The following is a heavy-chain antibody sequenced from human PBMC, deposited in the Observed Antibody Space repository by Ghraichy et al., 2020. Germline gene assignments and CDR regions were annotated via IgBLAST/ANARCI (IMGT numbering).Heavy chain of an antibody. CDR3: ARGSGYSYGYYFDY. J-gene: IGHJ4*02. Sequence: GESLNISCAASGFTFSSYSMNWVRQAPGKGLEWVSSISSSSSYIYYADSVKGRFTISRDNAKNSLYLQMNSLRAEDTAVYYCARGSGYSYGYYFDYWGQGTLVTVSS. CDR2: ISSSSSYI. V-gene: IGHV3-21*01. D-gene: IGHD5-18*01. CDR1: GFTFSSYS.